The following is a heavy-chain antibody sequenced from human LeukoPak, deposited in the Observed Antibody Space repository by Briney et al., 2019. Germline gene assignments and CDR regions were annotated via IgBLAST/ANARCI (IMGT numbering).Heavy chain of an antibody. D-gene: IGHD6-25*01. Sequence: PGGSLRLSCAASGFTFDDYGMSWVRHAPGKGLEWVSGINWNGGSTGYADSVKGRFTISRDNAKNTLYLQMNSLRAEDTAVYYCARDRTVSIAAYYYYMDVWGKGTTVTISS. CDR3: ARDRTVSIAAYYYYMDV. CDR1: GFTFDDYG. CDR2: INWNGGST. J-gene: IGHJ6*03. V-gene: IGHV3-20*04.